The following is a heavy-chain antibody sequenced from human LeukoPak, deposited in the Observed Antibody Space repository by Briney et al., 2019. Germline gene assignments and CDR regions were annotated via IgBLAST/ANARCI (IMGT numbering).Heavy chain of an antibody. V-gene: IGHV3-9*03. CDR2: FSWNSDSI. J-gene: IGHJ5*02. CDR3: AKSPNLGGWFDP. CDR1: GFTFEDYA. D-gene: IGHD3-16*01. Sequence: PGGSLRLSCAASGFTFEDYAMHWVWQAPGKGLEWVSGFSWNSDSIGYVDSVKGRFTISRDNAKHYLYLQMHRLRAEDMALYYCAKSPNLGGWFDPWGQGTLVTVSS.